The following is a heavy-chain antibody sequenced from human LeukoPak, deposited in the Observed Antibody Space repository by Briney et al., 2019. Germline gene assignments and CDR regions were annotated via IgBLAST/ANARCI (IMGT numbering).Heavy chain of an antibody. Sequence: GGSLRLSCAASGFTFSGSAMHWVRQASGKGLEWVGRIRSKANSYATAYAASVKGRFTISRDDLKNTAYLQMNSLKTEDTAVYYCTSSVQWLVLFDYWGQGTLVTVSS. J-gene: IGHJ4*02. CDR1: GFTFSGSA. CDR2: IRSKANSYAT. D-gene: IGHD6-19*01. CDR3: TSSVQWLVLFDY. V-gene: IGHV3-73*01.